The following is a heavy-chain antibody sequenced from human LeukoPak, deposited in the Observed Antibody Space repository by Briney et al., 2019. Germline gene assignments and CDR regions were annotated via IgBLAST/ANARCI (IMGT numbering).Heavy chain of an antibody. Sequence: SETLSLTCTVSGGSISSYYWSWIRQPPGKGLEWIGYIYYSGSTYYNPSLKSRVTISVDTSKNQFSLKLSSVTAADTAVYYCARGGAYYDFWSGYYTSKTFDYWGQGTLVTVSS. D-gene: IGHD3-3*01. CDR1: GGSISSYY. J-gene: IGHJ4*02. CDR2: IYYSGST. CDR3: ARGGAYYDFWSGYYTSKTFDY. V-gene: IGHV4-59*12.